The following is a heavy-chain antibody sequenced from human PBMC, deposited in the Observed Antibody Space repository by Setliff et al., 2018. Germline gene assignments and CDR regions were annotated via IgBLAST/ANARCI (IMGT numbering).Heavy chain of an antibody. Sequence: NPSETLSLTCSVSGASISTTYYYWDWIRQSPEKGLEWIGTIYQNGITYYNPSVKSRVTISVDKSKNQFSLSLRSVTAADTAVYYCATDGPVLNGDYISWGQGTLVTVS. V-gene: IGHV4-39*07. D-gene: IGHD3-10*01. CDR3: ATDGPVLNGDYIS. CDR2: IYQNGIT. CDR1: GASISTTYYY. J-gene: IGHJ5*02.